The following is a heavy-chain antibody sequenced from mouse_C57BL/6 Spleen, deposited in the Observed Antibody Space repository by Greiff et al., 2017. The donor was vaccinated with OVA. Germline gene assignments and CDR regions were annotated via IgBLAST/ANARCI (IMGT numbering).Heavy chain of an antibody. J-gene: IGHJ3*01. D-gene: IGHD2-4*01. CDR1: GYTFTDYY. CDR3: ARSDYDGSFAY. V-gene: IGHV1-19*01. Sequence: VQLQQSGPVLVKPGASVKMSCKASGYTFTDYYMNWVKQSHGKSLEWIGVINPYNGGTSYNQKFKGKATLTVDKSSSTAYMELNSLTSEDSAVYYCARSDYDGSFAYWGQGTLVTVSA. CDR2: INPYNGGT.